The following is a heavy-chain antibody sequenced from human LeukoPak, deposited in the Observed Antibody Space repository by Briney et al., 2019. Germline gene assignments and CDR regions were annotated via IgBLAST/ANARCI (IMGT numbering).Heavy chain of an antibody. D-gene: IGHD6-13*01. CDR2: IYYSGST. V-gene: IGHV4-59*01. J-gene: IGHJ5*02. CDR1: GGSISSYY. CDR3: ARSAEAAADYNWFDP. Sequence: SETLSLTCTVSGGSISSYYWSWIRQPPGKGLEWIGYIYYSGSTNYNPSLTSRVTISVDTSKNQFSLKLSSVTAADTAVYYCARSAEAAADYNWFDPWGQGTLVTVSS.